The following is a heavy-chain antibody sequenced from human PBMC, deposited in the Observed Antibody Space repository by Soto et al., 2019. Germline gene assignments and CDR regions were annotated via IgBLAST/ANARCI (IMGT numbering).Heavy chain of an antibody. CDR1: GGPFNNHA. V-gene: IGHV1-69*01. J-gene: IGHJ3*02. D-gene: IGHD4-17*01. CDR2: VIPTLATA. CDR3: ASDYGERDAFDI. Sequence: QVQLVQSGAEVKKPGSSVKVSCKTSGGPFNNHAINWVRQAPGQGLEWVGLVIPTLATADYAQKFQGRVTMTADEVTNTAYMELSSLRSDDTGVYYCASDYGERDAFDIWGQGTLVTVSS.